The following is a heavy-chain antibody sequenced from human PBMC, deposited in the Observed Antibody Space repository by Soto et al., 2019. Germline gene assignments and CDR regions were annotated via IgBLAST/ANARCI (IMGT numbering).Heavy chain of an antibody. CDR3: ARVGLERSSFDY. Sequence: SVKVSCKASGGTFSSYAISRVRQAPGQGLEWMGGIIPIFGTANYAQKFQGRVTITADESTSTAYMELSSLRSEDTAVYYCARVGLERSSFDYWGQGTLVTVSS. J-gene: IGHJ4*02. D-gene: IGHD1-1*01. CDR2: IIPIFGTA. CDR1: GGTFSSYA. V-gene: IGHV1-69*13.